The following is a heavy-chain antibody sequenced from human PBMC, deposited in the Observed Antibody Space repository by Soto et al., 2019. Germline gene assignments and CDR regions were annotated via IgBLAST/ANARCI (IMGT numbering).Heavy chain of an antibody. D-gene: IGHD3-9*01. J-gene: IGHJ6*02. CDR3: ARMVDILTTYYYYGMDV. V-gene: IGHV3-48*02. CDR1: TFTFSSSG. Sequence: PGGXLRRSCASSTFTFSSSGMTLVRQAPGNGLEWVSYIRSSSSTIYYADSVKARFTISRDNAKNSLYLQMNSLRDEDTAVYYCARMVDILTTYYYYGMDVWGQGTTVTVSS. CDR2: IRSSSSTI.